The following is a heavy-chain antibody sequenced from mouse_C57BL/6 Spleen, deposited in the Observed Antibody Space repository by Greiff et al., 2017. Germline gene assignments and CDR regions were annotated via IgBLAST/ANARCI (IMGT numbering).Heavy chain of an antibody. CDR2: IDPSDSYT. J-gene: IGHJ4*01. CDR3: ARLFITTEVATSMDY. V-gene: IGHV1-50*01. D-gene: IGHD1-1*01. Sequence: QVQLQQPGAELVKPGASVKLSCKASGYTFTSYWMQWVKQRPGQGLEWIGEIDPSDSYTNYNQKFKGKATLTVDTSSSTAYMQLSSLTSEDSAVYYCARLFITTEVATSMDYWGQGTSVTVSS. CDR1: GYTFTSYW.